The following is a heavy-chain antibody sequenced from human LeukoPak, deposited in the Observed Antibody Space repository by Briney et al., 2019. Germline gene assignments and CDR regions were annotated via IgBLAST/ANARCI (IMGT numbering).Heavy chain of an antibody. V-gene: IGHV3-30-3*01. CDR1: GFTFSSYA. J-gene: IGHJ5*02. Sequence: PGGSLRLSCAASGFTFSSYAMHWVRQAPGKGLEWVAVISYDGSNKYYADSVKGRFTISRDNSRNTLYLQMNSLRAEDTAVYYCAREDIAVAGTYFDPWGQGTLVTVSS. CDR2: ISYDGSNK. D-gene: IGHD6-19*01. CDR3: AREDIAVAGTYFDP.